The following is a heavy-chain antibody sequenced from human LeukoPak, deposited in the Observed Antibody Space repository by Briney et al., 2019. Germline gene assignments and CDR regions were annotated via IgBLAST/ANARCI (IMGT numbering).Heavy chain of an antibody. J-gene: IGHJ3*02. D-gene: IGHD3-22*01. CDR3: ARPLIVVVINDASDI. CDR1: GFTFSSYA. V-gene: IGHV3-30-3*01. Sequence: GGSLRLSCAASGFTFSSYAMHWVRQAPGKGLEWVAVISYDGSNKYHADSVKGRFTISRDNSKNTLYLQMNSLRAEDTAVYYCARPLIVVVINDASDIWGQGTMVTVSS. CDR2: ISYDGSNK.